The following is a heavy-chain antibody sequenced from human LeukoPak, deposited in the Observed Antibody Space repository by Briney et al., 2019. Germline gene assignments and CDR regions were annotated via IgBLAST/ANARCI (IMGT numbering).Heavy chain of an antibody. CDR1: GGTFSSYA. D-gene: IGHD6-19*01. CDR2: IIPILGIA. CDR3: ARDGSSSGVEITFDI. Sequence: GASVKVSCKASGGTFSSYAISWVRQAPGQRLEWMGRIIPILGIANYAQKFQGRVTITADKSTSTAYMELSSLRSEDTAVYYCARDGSSSGVEITFDIWGQGTMVTVSS. V-gene: IGHV1-69*04. J-gene: IGHJ3*02.